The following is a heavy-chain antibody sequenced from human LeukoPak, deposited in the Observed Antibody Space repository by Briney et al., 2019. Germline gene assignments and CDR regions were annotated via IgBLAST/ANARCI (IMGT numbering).Heavy chain of an antibody. J-gene: IGHJ4*02. CDR1: GGSMSSDD. CDR3: ASGYYYHYY. Sequence: SETLSLTCTVSGGSMSSDDWGWIRQTPGSGLEWIGYIYYSGGTYYNPSLKSRVSISIDTSKNQFSLKLDSVTSADTAVYYCASGYYYHYYWGQGALVTVSS. V-gene: IGHV4-59*01. D-gene: IGHD3-10*01. CDR2: IYYSGGT.